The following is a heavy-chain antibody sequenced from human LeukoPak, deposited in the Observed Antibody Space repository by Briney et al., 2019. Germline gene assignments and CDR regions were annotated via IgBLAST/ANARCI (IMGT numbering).Heavy chain of an antibody. V-gene: IGHV3-21*01. J-gene: IGHJ2*01. CDR2: ISSTSTYI. D-gene: IGHD7-27*01. CDR3: ARAITGESWYFDL. Sequence: PGGSLRLSCAASGFSFSSYSMNWVRQAPGKGLEWVSYISSTSTYIYNADSVKGRFTISRDNAESSLYLQMSSLRADDTAVYYCARAITGESWYFDLWGRGTLATVSS. CDR1: GFSFSSYS.